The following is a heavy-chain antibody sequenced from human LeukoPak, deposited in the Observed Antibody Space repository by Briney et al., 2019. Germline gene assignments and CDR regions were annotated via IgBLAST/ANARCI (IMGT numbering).Heavy chain of an antibody. V-gene: IGHV3-9*01. D-gene: IGHD1-26*01. J-gene: IGHJ4*02. CDR2: ISWNSGSI. Sequence: GGSLRLSCAASGFTFDDYAMHWVRQAPGKSLEWVSGISWNSGSIGYADSAKGRFTISRDNAKNSLYLQMSSLRAEDTAVYYCAKSATVGIKAPFDCWGQGALVTVSS. CDR3: AKSATVGIKAPFDC. CDR1: GFTFDDYA.